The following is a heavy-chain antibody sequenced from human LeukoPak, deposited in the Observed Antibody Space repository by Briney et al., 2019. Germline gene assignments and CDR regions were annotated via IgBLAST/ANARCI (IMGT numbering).Heavy chain of an antibody. CDR1: GFTFNTYS. V-gene: IGHV3-48*04. D-gene: IGHD2-8*02. Sequence: GGSLRLSCAASGFTFNTYSMNWVRQAPGKGLEWVSYIDRSGTNTKYADSVKGRFTISRDNAKNSLYLQMNSLRAEDTAAYYCVRDYGWSFDYWGQGTLVTVSS. CDR3: VRDYGWSFDY. J-gene: IGHJ4*02. CDR2: IDRSGTNT.